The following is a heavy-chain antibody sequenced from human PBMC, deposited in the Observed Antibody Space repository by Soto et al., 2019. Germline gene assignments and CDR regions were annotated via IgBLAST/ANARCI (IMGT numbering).Heavy chain of an antibody. CDR2: IFNDGIV. J-gene: IGHJ4*02. Sequence: GSLRLSCAASGFSVSASHMSWVRQAPGKGLECVSIIFNDGIVNYAHSVKGRFSISRDSFKDTVSLQMNSLSAEDTAVYYCANIAAPSRHWGQGPLVTVSS. CDR1: GFSVSASH. CDR3: ANIAAPSRH. V-gene: IGHV3-53*01. D-gene: IGHD6-13*01.